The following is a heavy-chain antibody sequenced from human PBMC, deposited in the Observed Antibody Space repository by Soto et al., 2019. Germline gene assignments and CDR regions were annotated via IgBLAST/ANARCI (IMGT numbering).Heavy chain of an antibody. CDR3: ARGPSGDKVDS. D-gene: IGHD7-27*01. Sequence: QVQLQESGPGLVKPSQTLSLTCTVSGRSISTVNYWWSRIRQSPDMGLEWIGHIYNGGSTYNNPSLESRVTMSVDTSKNQLSLTLSHVSAADTAVYYCARGPSGDKVDSWGQGTLVTVSS. CDR1: GRSISTVNYW. J-gene: IGHJ4*02. CDR2: IYNGGST. V-gene: IGHV4-30-4*01.